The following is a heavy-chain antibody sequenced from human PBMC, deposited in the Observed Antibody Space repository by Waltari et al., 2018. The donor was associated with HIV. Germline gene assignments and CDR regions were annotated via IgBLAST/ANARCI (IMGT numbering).Heavy chain of an antibody. V-gene: IGHV4-39*01. J-gene: IGHJ4*02. D-gene: IGHD2-8*02. CDR1: GGPIRSSSYY. CDR2: SYYSGST. CDR3: ASYCTGGVCPAGALDY. Sequence: QLQLQEWGPGLANPSETLSLTRPSSGGPIRSSSYYWGWVCQSPRKGMEWIGSSYYSGSTYYNPSLKSRVTISVDTSKNQFSLKLSSVTAADTAVYYCASYCTGGVCPAGALDYWGQGTLVTVSS.